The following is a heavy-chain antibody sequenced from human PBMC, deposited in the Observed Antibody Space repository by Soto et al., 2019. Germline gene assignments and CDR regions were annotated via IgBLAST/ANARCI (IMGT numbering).Heavy chain of an antibody. CDR2: IRSGGSNE. V-gene: IGHV3-11*01. J-gene: IGHJ3*02. CDR3: ARGPLGAFDI. Sequence: QVQLVESGGGLVKPGGSLRLSCAASGFSFSGSYMSWIRQAPGKGLEWVSYIRSGGSNEYYAASVRGRFAISRDDAKNSLYLQLNRLRADDTAVYYCARGPLGAFDIGGQGTMVTVSS. CDR1: GFSFSGSY.